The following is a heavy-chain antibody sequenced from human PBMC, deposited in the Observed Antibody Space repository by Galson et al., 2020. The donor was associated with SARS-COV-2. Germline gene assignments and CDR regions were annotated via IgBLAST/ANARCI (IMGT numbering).Heavy chain of an antibody. V-gene: IGHV3-30*04. CDR2: ISYDGSNK. CDR3: ARFWGYYGSGSYPDYYYGMDV. Sequence: GGSLRLSCAASGFTFSSYAMHWVRQAPGKGLAWVAVISYDGSNKYYADSVKGRFTIFRDNSKNTLYLQMNSLRAEDTAVYYCARFWGYYGSGSYPDYYYGMDVWGQGTTVTVSS. J-gene: IGHJ6*02. CDR1: GFTFSSYA. D-gene: IGHD3-10*01.